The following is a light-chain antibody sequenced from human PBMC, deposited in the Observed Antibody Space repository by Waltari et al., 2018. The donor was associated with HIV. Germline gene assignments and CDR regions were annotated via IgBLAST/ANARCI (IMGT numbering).Light chain of an antibody. V-gene: IGLV3-25*03. J-gene: IGLJ1*01. CDR3: QSADSSGTLYV. CDR2: KDS. CDR1: ALAKQY. Sequence: SYELTQQPSVSVSPGQTARITCSGDALAKQYAYWYQQKPGQAPGLVIYKDSERPSGIPERCSGSSSGTTVTLTISGVQAEDEADYYCQSADSSGTLYVFGTGTKVTVL.